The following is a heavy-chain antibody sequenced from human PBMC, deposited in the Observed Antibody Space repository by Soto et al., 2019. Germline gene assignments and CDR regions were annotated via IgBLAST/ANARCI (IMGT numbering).Heavy chain of an antibody. Sequence: QVQLQQWGAGLLKASETLSLTCVVSGGSFSGYFWTWIRQSPGRGLERIGEISHSGSRNYNPAFQCRVIISVDSSNNHVSLKLSSVTAADSATYFCARGLAYDRPITVAEPFDSWGQGTLVTVSS. J-gene: IGHJ4*02. CDR2: ISHSGSR. CDR1: GGSFSGYF. D-gene: IGHD6-19*01. V-gene: IGHV4-34*02. CDR3: ARGLAYDRPITVAEPFDS.